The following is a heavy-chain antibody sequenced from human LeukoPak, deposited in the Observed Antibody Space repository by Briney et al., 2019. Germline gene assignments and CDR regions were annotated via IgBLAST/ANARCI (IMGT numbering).Heavy chain of an antibody. CDR3: AREGGWNDFDY. V-gene: IGHV3-48*03. D-gene: IGHD1-1*01. CDR1: GFTFSSYD. CDR2: ISSSGNLI. Sequence: GGSLRLSCAASGFTFSSYDMNWVRQAPGKGLEWVSYISSSGNLIHYADSVKGRFTFSRDNARNSLYLQMNSLRAGDTAIYYCAREGGWNDFDYWGQGTLVTVSS. J-gene: IGHJ4*02.